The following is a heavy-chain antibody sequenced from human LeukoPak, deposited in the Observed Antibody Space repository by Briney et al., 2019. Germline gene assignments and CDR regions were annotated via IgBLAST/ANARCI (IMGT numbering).Heavy chain of an antibody. CDR1: GFTFSSYG. CDR2: IRYDGSNK. D-gene: IGHD3-22*01. V-gene: IGHV3-30*02. J-gene: IGHJ4*02. CDR3: AKARDSSGYYDYFDY. Sequence: GGSLRLSCAASGFTFSSYGMHWVRQAPGKGLEWVAFIRYDGSNKYYADSVKGRFTISRDNSKNTLYLQMNSLRAEDTAVYYCAKARDSSGYYDYFDYWGQGTLVTVSS.